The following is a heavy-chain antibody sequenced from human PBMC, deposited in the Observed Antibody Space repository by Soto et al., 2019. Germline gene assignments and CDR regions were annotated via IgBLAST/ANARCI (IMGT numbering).Heavy chain of an antibody. Sequence: QVQLQQWGAGLLKPSETLSLTCAVYGGSFSGYYWSWIRQPPGKGLEWIGEINHSGSTNYNPSLKSRVTISVDTSKNQFTLKLSSVTAADTAVYYCARDWNYYYGMDVWGQGTTVTVSS. CDR2: INHSGST. J-gene: IGHJ6*02. D-gene: IGHD1-1*01. CDR1: GGSFSGYY. V-gene: IGHV4-34*01. CDR3: ARDWNYYYGMDV.